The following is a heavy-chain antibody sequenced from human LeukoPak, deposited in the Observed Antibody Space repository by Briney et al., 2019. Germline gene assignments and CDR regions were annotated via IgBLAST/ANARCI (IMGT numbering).Heavy chain of an antibody. CDR1: GYTFTSYG. CDR3: ARDGSYYDFWSGYYTDPKTDY. V-gene: IGHV1-18*01. D-gene: IGHD3-3*01. Sequence: ASVKVSCKASGYTFTSYGISWVRQAPGQGLEWMGWISAYNGNTNYAQKLQGRVTMTTDTSTSTAYMELRSLRSDDTAVYYCARDGSYYDFWSGYYTDPKTDYWGQGTLVTVSS. J-gene: IGHJ4*02. CDR2: ISAYNGNT.